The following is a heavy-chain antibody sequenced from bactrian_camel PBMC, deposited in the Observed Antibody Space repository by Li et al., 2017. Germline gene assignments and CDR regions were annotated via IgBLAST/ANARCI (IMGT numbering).Heavy chain of an antibody. CDR1: EDTWSLYC. D-gene: IGHD6*01. J-gene: IGHJ6*01. Sequence: HVQLVESGGGSVQAGGSLRLSCSPPEDTWSLYCMAWFSQAPGKQREEVAKIFTGGGSTDYADSVKGRFTISRDNAKNTAYLLMNSLKPEDTAVYYCVRKGDGNSGPYFAYWGQGTQVTVS. V-gene: IGHV3S53*01. CDR2: IFTGGGST. CDR3: VRKGDGNSGPYFAY.